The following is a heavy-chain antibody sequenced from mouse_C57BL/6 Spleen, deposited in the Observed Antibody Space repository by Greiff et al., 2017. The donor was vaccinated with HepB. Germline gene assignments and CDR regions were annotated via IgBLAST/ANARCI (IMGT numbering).Heavy chain of an antibody. Sequence: QVQLQQPGTELVKPGASVKLSCKASGYTFTSYWMHWVKQRPGQGLEWIGNINPSDGGTNYNEKFKSKATLTVDKSSSTAYMQLSSLTSEDSAVYYCARSRGTTRYLDYWGQGTTLTVSS. D-gene: IGHD1-1*01. V-gene: IGHV1-53*01. CDR2: INPSDGGT. CDR1: GYTFTSYW. CDR3: ARSRGTTRYLDY. J-gene: IGHJ2*01.